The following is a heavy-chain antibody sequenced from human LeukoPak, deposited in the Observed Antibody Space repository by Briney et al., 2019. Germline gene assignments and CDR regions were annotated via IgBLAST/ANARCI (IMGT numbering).Heavy chain of an antibody. D-gene: IGHD3-22*01. CDR1: GASISNSNYY. CDR2: IYNSGST. CDR3: VRDHYYDSSGYTFRH. V-gene: IGHV4-39*07. Sequence: SETLSLTCSVSGASISNSNYYWGWIRQPPGKGLEWIGTIYNSGSTYYNPSLKSRVTISVDTSNNQFSLKLSSVTAADTAVYYCVRDHYYDSSGYTFRHWGQGTLVTVSS. J-gene: IGHJ1*01.